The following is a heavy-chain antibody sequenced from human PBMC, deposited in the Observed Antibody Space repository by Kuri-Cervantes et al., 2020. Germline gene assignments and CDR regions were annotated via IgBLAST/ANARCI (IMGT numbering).Heavy chain of an antibody. V-gene: IGHV4-34*01. J-gene: IGHJ5*02. D-gene: IGHD2-2*01. CDR2: INHSGST. CDR3: ATRGRGEARYCSSTSCYEGWFDP. CDR1: GGSFSGYY. Sequence: SETLSLTCAVYGGSFSGYYWSWIRQPPGKGLEWIGEINHSGSTNYNPFLKSRVTISVDTSKNQFSLKLSSVTAADTAVYYCATRGRGEARYCSSTSCYEGWFDPWGQGTLVTVSS.